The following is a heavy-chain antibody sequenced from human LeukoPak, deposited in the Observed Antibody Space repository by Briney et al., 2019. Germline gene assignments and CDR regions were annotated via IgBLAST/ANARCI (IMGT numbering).Heavy chain of an antibody. D-gene: IGHD1-26*01. Sequence: TGGSLRLSCAASGFAFSSYGMHWVRQAPGKGPEWVAFIRYDGSNKYYADSVKGRFTISRDNSKNTLYLQMNSLRAEDTAVYYGAEGSVGATNRPAEYFQPWGQGTLVTVSS. CDR3: AEGSVGATNRPAEYFQP. J-gene: IGHJ1*01. CDR2: IRYDGSNK. V-gene: IGHV3-30*02. CDR1: GFAFSSYG.